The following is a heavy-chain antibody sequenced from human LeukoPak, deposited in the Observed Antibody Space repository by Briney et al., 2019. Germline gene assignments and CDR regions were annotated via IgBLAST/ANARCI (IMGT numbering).Heavy chain of an antibody. J-gene: IGHJ4*02. CDR2: IYTSGST. V-gene: IGHV4-4*07. CDR3: ARESSGSYGFDY. Sequence: SETLSLTCTVSGGSLSSYYWRWIRQPAGKGLEWIGRIYTSGSTNYNPPRNSRVTMSVDTSKNQFSLKLNSVTAADTAVYYCARESSGSYGFDYWGQGTLVTVSS. D-gene: IGHD3-10*01. CDR1: GGSLSSYY.